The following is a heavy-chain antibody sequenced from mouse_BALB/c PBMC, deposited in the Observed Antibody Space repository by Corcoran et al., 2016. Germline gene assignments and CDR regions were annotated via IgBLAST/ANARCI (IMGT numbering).Heavy chain of an antibody. D-gene: IGHD2-1*01. Sequence: EVQLQQSGPEMVKPGASMKISCKASGYSFTCYTMNWVKQSHGKNLEWIGLINPYNGGTSYNQKCKGKATLTVENSYSTTYMKLLSLTSEDSAGNECARDGNIFDYWGQGTTLTVSS. CDR1: GYSFTCYT. J-gene: IGHJ2*01. CDR3: ARDGNIFDY. V-gene: IGHV1-18*01. CDR2: INPYNGGT.